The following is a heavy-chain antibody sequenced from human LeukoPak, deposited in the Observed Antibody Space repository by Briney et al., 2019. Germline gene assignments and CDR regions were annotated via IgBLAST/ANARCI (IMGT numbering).Heavy chain of an antibody. Sequence: GGCLRLSCAASGFTFSSYGMHWVRQAPGKGLEWVSVILYDGSNKNYADSVKGRFTISRDNSKNTMYLQMNSLRAEDTAVYYCATELIRSGELLSGDYWGQGTLVTVSS. CDR1: GFTFSSYG. J-gene: IGHJ4*02. CDR3: ATELIRSGELLSGDY. D-gene: IGHD3-10*01. CDR2: ILYDGSNK. V-gene: IGHV3-30*19.